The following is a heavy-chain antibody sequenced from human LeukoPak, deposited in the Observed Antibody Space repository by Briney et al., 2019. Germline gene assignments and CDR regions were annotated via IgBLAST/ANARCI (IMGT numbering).Heavy chain of an antibody. CDR3: ARSIGALGI. CDR2: IYHSGST. Sequence: SETLSHTCTVSGASISSNYWHWIRQPPGKGLEWIGYIYHSGSTKYNPSLKSRASISIDTSKSQFSLRLSSVTAADTAVYYCARSIGALGIWGQGTLVTVSS. J-gene: IGHJ4*02. CDR1: GASISSNY. V-gene: IGHV4-59*01. D-gene: IGHD6-25*01.